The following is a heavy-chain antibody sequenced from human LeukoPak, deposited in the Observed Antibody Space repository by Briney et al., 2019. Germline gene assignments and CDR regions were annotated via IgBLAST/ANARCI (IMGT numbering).Heavy chain of an antibody. CDR3: ARLDRDTAMFTFGFDY. J-gene: IGHJ4*02. D-gene: IGHD5-18*01. CDR1: GGSFSCYY. V-gene: IGHV4-34*01. CDR2: INHSGST. Sequence: SETLSLTCAVYGGSFSCYYWSWIRQPPGKGLEWIGEINHSGSTNYNPSLKSRVTISVDTSKTQFSLKLSSVTAADTAVYYCARLDRDTAMFTFGFDYWGQGTLVTVSS.